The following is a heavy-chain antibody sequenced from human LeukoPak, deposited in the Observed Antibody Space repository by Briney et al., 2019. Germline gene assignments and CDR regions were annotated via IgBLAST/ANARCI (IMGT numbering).Heavy chain of an antibody. CDR3: ARVKGGVVGAEDDAFDI. D-gene: IGHD1-26*01. Sequence: GGSLRLSCAASGFTFSSYSMNWVRQAPGKGLEWVSVKGRFTISRDNAKNSLYLQMNSLRAEDTAVYYCARVKGGVVGAEDDAFDIWGQGTMVTVSS. CDR1: GFTFSSYS. J-gene: IGHJ3*02. V-gene: IGHV3-21*01.